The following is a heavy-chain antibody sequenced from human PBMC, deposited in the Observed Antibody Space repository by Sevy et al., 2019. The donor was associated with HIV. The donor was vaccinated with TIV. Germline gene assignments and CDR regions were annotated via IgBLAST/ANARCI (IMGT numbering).Heavy chain of an antibody. CDR2: IRREVYGGTT. CDR1: GFTFGEYS. Sequence: GGSLRLSCTASGFTFGEYSMSWFRQAPGKGLEWVSFIRREVYGGTTEYAASVKGRFTISRDDSKSIAYLQMSSLKTEDTAVYYCTRGRRVYTDYGVDYWGQGTLVTVSS. CDR3: TRGRRVYTDYGVDY. D-gene: IGHD3-10*01. J-gene: IGHJ4*02. V-gene: IGHV3-49*03.